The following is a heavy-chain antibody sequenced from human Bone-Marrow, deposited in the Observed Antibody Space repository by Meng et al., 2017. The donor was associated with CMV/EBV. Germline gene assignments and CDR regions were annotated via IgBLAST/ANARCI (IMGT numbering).Heavy chain of an antibody. CDR3: AGGMWRVRRWDYYYYGLDV. Sequence: SETLSLTCTVSGGSISSYYWSWIRQPPGKGLEWIGYIYYSGSTNYNPSLKSRVTISVDTSKNQFSLKLSSVTAADTAVYYCAGGMWRVRRWDYYYYGLDVWGQGTTVTVSS. CDR2: IYYSGST. D-gene: IGHD6-19*01. J-gene: IGHJ6*02. V-gene: IGHV4-59*01. CDR1: GGSISSYY.